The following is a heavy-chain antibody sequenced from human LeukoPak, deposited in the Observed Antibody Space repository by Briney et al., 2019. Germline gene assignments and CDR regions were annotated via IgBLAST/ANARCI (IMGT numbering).Heavy chain of an antibody. V-gene: IGHV4-59*08. CDR1: GGSFSTYY. Sequence: SETLSLTCAVSGGSFSTYYWSWIRQPPGKGLEWIGFIYYTGTTNYNPSLKSRVTISVDTSKNQFSLKLSSVTAADTAVYYCARYVYGYSSSCLDYWGQGTLVTVSS. CDR3: ARYVYGYSSSCLDY. J-gene: IGHJ4*02. D-gene: IGHD6-13*01. CDR2: IYYTGTT.